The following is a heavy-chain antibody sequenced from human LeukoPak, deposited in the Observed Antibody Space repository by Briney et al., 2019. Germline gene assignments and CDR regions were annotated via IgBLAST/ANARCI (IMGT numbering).Heavy chain of an antibody. CDR2: ITAYNGNT. CDR1: GYTFTSYG. D-gene: IGHD6-6*01. V-gene: IGHV1-18*01. J-gene: IGHJ6*03. Sequence: ASVKVSCKASGYTFTSYGISWVRQAPGQGLEWMGWITAYNGNTNYAQKLQGRVTMTTDTSTSTAYMELRSLRSDDTAVYYCARDVGTFKSLEYSSSGYYYYYMDVWGKGTTVTVSS. CDR3: ARDVGTFKSLEYSSSGYYYYYMDV.